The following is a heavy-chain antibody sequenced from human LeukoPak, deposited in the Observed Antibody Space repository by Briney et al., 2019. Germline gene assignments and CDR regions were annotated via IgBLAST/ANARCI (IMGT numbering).Heavy chain of an antibody. Sequence: PGGSLRHSCAVTGFTINNFGMNWVRQAPGKGLEWVSYISSSSDVIYYADSVKGRFTISRDNAKNSLYLQMDSLRAEDTGIYYCARVPMRGDIWVDTWGQGTLVTVSS. CDR2: ISSSSDVI. CDR3: ARVPMRGDIWVDT. D-gene: IGHD2-21*01. V-gene: IGHV3-48*01. J-gene: IGHJ5*02. CDR1: GFTINNFG.